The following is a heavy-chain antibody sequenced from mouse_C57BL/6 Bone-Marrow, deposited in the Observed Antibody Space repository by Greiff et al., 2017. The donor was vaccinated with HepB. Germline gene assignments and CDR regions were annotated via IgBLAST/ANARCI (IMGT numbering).Heavy chain of an antibody. Sequence: SGAELARPGASVKLSCKASGYTFTSYGISWVKQRTGQGLEWIGEIYPRSGNTYYNEKFKGKATLTADKSSSTAYMELRSLTSEDSAVYFCARDYSNGYFDYWGQGTTLTVSS. CDR1: GYTFTSYG. D-gene: IGHD2-5*01. CDR3: ARDYSNGYFDY. V-gene: IGHV1-81*01. J-gene: IGHJ2*01. CDR2: IYPRSGNT.